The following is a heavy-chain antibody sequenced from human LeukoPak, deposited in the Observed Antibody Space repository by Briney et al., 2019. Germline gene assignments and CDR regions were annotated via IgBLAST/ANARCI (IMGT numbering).Heavy chain of an antibody. CDR1: GYTFTSYD. CDR3: ARTGYSSGWDYFDY. CDR2: MNPNSGNT. D-gene: IGHD6-19*01. J-gene: IGHJ4*02. V-gene: IGHV1-8*01. Sequence: ASVKVSCKASGYTFTSYDINWVRQATGQGLEWMGWMNPNSGNTGYAQKFQGRVTMTRNTSISTAYMELSSLRSEDTAVYYCARTGYSSGWDYFDYWAREPWSPSPQ.